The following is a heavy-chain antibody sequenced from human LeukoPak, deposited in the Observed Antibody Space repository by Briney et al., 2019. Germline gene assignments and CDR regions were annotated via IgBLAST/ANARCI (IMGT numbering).Heavy chain of an antibody. CDR3: ARDRITDFWSGYYTNYFDY. CDR2: VSGSIGST. D-gene: IGHD3-3*01. J-gene: IGHJ4*02. CDR1: GFSFSNYA. V-gene: IGHV3-23*01. Sequence: PLGTLRLSPAVSGFSFSNYAMSSVREGPGTGLEWVSAVSGSIGSTFYTDSVKGRFTIPRDNSKNTLYLQMTSMRAEDTAVYYCARDRITDFWSGYYTNYFDYWGQGTLVTVSS.